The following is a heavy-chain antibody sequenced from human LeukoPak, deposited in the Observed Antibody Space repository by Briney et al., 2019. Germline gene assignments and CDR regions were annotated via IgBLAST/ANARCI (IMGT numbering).Heavy chain of an antibody. Sequence: PGGSLRLSCAASGFTFSSCVMHWVRQAPGKGLEWVAATWSDGSNKYYADSVKGRFTITRDNSKDTLYLQMSSLRAEDSAVYYCTRYRHLGYWGQGTLVTVSS. CDR1: GFTFSSCV. J-gene: IGHJ4*02. V-gene: IGHV3-33*01. CDR2: TWSDGSNK. CDR3: TRYRHLGY.